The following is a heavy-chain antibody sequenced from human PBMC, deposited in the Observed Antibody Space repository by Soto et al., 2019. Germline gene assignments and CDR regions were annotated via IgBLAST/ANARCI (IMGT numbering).Heavy chain of an antibody. CDR1: GFTFSSYA. D-gene: IGHD2-2*01. Sequence: GGSLRLSCAASGFTFSSYAMSWVRQAPGKGLEWVSAISGSGGSTYYADSVKGRFTISRDNSKNTLYLQMNSLRAEDTAVYYCAKDQAYCSSTSCYYFDYWGQGTLVTVSS. CDR2: ISGSGGST. CDR3: AKDQAYCSSTSCYYFDY. V-gene: IGHV3-23*01. J-gene: IGHJ4*02.